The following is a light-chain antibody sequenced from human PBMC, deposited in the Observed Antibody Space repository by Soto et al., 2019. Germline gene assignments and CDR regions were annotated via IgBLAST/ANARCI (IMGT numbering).Light chain of an antibody. CDR3: CSYAGSSTSLYV. CDR2: EGS. CDR1: XXXXXRYNL. V-gene: IGLV2-23*01. J-gene: IGLJ1*01. Sequence: QSVLTQPASVSGSPGQSXTXXXXXXXXXXXRYNLASWYQQHPGKAPKLMIYEGSKRPSGVSNRFSGSKSGNTASLTISGLQAEDEADYYCCSYAGSSTSLYVFGTGTKLTVL.